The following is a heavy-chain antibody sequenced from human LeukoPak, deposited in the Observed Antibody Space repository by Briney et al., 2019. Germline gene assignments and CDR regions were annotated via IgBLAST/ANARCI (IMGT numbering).Heavy chain of an antibody. Sequence: GESLKISCKGSGYSFSTYWIGWVRQMPGKGLQWMGIIYPGDSDTRYSPSFQGQVTISADKSISTAYLQWSSLKASDTAMYYCARRPDPYYDFWSGNYMDVWGKGTTVTVSS. D-gene: IGHD3-3*01. J-gene: IGHJ6*03. CDR3: ARRPDPYYDFWSGNYMDV. CDR1: GYSFSTYW. CDR2: IYPGDSDT. V-gene: IGHV5-51*01.